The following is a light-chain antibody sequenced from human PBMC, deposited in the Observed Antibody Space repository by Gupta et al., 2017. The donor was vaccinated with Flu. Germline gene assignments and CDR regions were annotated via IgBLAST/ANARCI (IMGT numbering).Light chain of an antibody. CDR3: QVWDSSSDHVV. CDR1: NIGSKS. V-gene: IGLV3-21*02. J-gene: IGLJ2*01. CDR2: DGS. Sequence: GQTARITCGGNNIGSKSVHWYQQKPGQAPVLVVYDGSDRPSGIPERFSGSNSGITATLTISRVEAGDEAVYYCQVWDSSSDHVVFGGGTKLTVL.